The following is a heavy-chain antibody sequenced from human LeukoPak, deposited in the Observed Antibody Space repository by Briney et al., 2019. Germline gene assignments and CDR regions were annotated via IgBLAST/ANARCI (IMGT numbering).Heavy chain of an antibody. Sequence: ASVKVSCKASGYTFTNYYIHWVRQAPGQGLEWMGMIIPSDGFTTYAQKFQGRITMTSDTSTSTVYMELSSLRSDDTAVYFCARVGSAAATADYWGQGTLVTVSS. V-gene: IGHV1-46*01. CDR1: GYTFTNYY. CDR2: IIPSDGFT. J-gene: IGHJ4*02. CDR3: ARVGSAAATADY. D-gene: IGHD6-25*01.